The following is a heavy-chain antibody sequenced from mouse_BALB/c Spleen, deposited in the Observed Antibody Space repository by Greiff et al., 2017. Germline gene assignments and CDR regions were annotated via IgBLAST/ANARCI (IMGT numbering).Heavy chain of an antibody. CDR3: ARGGYYGSSEDWFAY. D-gene: IGHD1-1*01. J-gene: IGHJ3*01. CDR2: IWAGGST. V-gene: IGHV2-9*02. Sequence: VKLVESGPGLVAPSQSLSITCTVSGFSLTSYGVHWVRQPPGKGLEWLGVIWAGGSTNYNSALMSRLSISKDNSKSQVFLKMNSLQTDDTAMYYCARGGYYGSSEDWFAYWGQGTLVTVSA. CDR1: GFSLTSYG.